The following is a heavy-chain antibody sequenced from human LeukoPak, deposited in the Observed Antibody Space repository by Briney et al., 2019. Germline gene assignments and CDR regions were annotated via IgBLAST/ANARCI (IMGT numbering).Heavy chain of an antibody. CDR1: GGSFSGYY. D-gene: IGHD3-9*01. CDR3: ARGGSRVLRYFDWLLTGFDY. V-gene: IGHV4-34*01. J-gene: IGHJ4*02. CDR2: INHSGST. Sequence: PSETLSPTCAVYGGSFSGYYWSWIRQPPGKGLEWIGEINHSGSTNYNPSLKSRVTISVDTSKNQFSLKLSSVTAADTAVYYCARGGSRVLRYFDWLLTGFDYWGQGTLVTVSS.